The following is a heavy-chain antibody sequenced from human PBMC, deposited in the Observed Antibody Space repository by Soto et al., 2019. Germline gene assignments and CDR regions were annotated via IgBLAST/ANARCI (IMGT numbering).Heavy chain of an antibody. J-gene: IGHJ4*02. V-gene: IGHV3-66*01. CDR2: IYSGGST. CDR3: ARDLPDSNKETWYFDY. Sequence: PGGSLRLSCAASGFTVSSNYMSWVRQAPGKGLEWVSVIYSGGSTYYADSVKGRFTISRDNSKNTLYLQMNSLRAEDTAVYYCARDLPDSNKETWYFDYWGQGTLVTVSS. CDR1: GFTVSSNY. D-gene: IGHD4-4*01.